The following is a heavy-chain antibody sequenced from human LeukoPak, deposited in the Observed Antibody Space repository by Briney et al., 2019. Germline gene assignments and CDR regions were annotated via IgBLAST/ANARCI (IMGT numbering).Heavy chain of an antibody. CDR2: KYARGRS. D-gene: IGHD2-15*01. J-gene: IGHJ3*02. Sequence: SETLSLTCTGSGGSISNYYWSWIRQPAGKGLEWIGRKYARGRSNYNPPVRSRVTMSVETSKNQFSLKLRSVTAADTAVYYCARGRYCSADICTGGDSFDIWGQGTMVSVSP. CDR3: ARGRYCSADICTGGDSFDI. V-gene: IGHV4-4*07. CDR1: GGSISNYY.